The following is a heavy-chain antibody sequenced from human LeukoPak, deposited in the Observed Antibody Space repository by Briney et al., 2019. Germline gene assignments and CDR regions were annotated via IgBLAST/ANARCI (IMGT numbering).Heavy chain of an antibody. CDR3: ARDRRFFDAFDI. D-gene: IGHD3-3*01. J-gene: IGHJ3*02. Sequence: GGSLRLSCAASGFTFSSYGMSWVRQAPGKGLEWVSAISGSGGSTYYADSVKGRFTISRDNSKNTLYLQMGSLRAEDMAVYYCARDRRFFDAFDIWGQGTMVTVSS. CDR1: GFTFSSYG. CDR2: ISGSGGST. V-gene: IGHV3-23*01.